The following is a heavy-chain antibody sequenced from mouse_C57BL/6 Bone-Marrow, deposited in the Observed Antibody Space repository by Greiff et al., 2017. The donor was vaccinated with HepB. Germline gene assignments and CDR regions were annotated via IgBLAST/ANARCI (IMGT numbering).Heavy chain of an antibody. V-gene: IGHV1-39*01. CDR1: GYSFTDYN. D-gene: IGHD1-1*01. CDR3: AKKYYGSHWFAY. Sequence: EVQLQQSGPELVKPGASVKISCKASGYSFTDYNMNWVKQSNGKSLEWIGLINPNYGTTSYNQKFKGKATLTVDQSSSTAYMQLNSLTSENSAVYYCAKKYYGSHWFAYWGQGTLVTVSA. J-gene: IGHJ3*01. CDR2: INPNYGTT.